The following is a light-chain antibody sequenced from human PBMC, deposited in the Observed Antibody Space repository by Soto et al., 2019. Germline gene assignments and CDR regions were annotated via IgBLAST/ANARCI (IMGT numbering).Light chain of an antibody. CDR1: RTDVADGYDY. J-gene: IGLJ1*01. Sequence: SAVAQPGSECRSPGQSNATYSTGVRTDVADGYDYVSWYQQHPGQAPQLIIYDVSNRPSGVSDRYSGSKSGNTASLTISGLQAEDEAEYYCTSYPSSTPFYVFGTGTKVTVL. V-gene: IGLV2-14*03. CDR2: DVS. CDR3: TSYPSSTPFYV.